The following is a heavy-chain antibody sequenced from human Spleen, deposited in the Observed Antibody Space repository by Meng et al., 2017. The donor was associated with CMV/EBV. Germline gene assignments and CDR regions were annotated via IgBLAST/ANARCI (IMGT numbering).Heavy chain of an antibody. CDR1: GFTFSSYS. CDR2: ISSSSSYI. Sequence: GGSLRLSCAASGFTFSSYSMNWVRQAPGKGLEWVSSISSSSSYIYYADSVKGRFTISRDNAKNSLYLQMNSLRAEDTAVYYCARGKAARYYYYYGMDVWGQGTTVTVS. J-gene: IGHJ6*02. V-gene: IGHV3-21*01. CDR3: ARGKAARYYYYYGMDV. D-gene: IGHD6-6*01.